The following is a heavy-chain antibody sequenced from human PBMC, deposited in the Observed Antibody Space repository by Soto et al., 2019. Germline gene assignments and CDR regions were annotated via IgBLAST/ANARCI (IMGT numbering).Heavy chain of an antibody. CDR2: ISGEGSTT. V-gene: IGHV3-74*01. J-gene: IGHJ5*02. CDR1: GFTFSSYS. CDR3: ATVGTGTYNWFDP. D-gene: IGHD7-27*01. Sequence: GGSVRLSCAASGFTFSSYSMNWVRQAPGKGLGWVSRISGEGSTTSYADSVKGRFTISRDNAKNTVYLQMNSLRTDDTAVYYCATVGTGTYNWFDPWGQGTQVTVSS.